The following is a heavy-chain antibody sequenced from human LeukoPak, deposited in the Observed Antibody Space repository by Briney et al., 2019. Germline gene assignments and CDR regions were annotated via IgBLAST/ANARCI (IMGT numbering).Heavy chain of an antibody. CDR2: INHSGST. V-gene: IGHV4-34*01. J-gene: IGHJ3*02. Sequence: SETLSLTCAVYGGSFSGYYWSWIRQPPGKGLEWIGEINHSGSTNYNPSLKSRVTISVDTSKNQFSLKLGSVTAADTAVYYCARSDGYGLVGIWGQGTMVTVSS. CDR1: GGSFSGYY. D-gene: IGHD3-10*01. CDR3: ARSDGYGLVGI.